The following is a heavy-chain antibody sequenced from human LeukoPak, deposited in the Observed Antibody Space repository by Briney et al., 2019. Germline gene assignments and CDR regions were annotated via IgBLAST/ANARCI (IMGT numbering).Heavy chain of an antibody. CDR1: GFTVSSNY. D-gene: IGHD6-13*01. CDR3: AKFRNAAGSFDAFDI. CDR2: IYSGGST. J-gene: IGHJ3*02. Sequence: GGSLRLSCAASGFTVSSNYMSWVRQAPGKGLEWVSVIYSGGSTYYAYSVKGRFTISRDNSKNTLYLQMNSLRAEDTAVYYCAKFRNAAGSFDAFDIWGQGTMVTVPS. V-gene: IGHV3-66*02.